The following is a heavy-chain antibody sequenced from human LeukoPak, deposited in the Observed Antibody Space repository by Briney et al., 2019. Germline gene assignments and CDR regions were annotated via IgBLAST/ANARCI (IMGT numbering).Heavy chain of an antibody. J-gene: IGHJ5*02. V-gene: IGHV1-69*01. D-gene: IGHD6-19*01. CDR1: GGTFSSYA. CDR2: IIPIFGTA. CDR3: ARVPGYSGGWPSGWFDP. Sequence: SVKVSCKASGGTFSSYAISWVRQAPGQGLEWMGGIIPIFGTANYAQKFQGRVTITADESTSTAYMELGSLRSEDTAVYYCARVPGYSGGWPSGWFDPWGQGTLVTVSS.